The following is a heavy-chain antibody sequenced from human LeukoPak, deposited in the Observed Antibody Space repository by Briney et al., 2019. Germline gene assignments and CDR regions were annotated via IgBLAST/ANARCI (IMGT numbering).Heavy chain of an antibody. D-gene: IGHD3-10*01. CDR1: GFTFSSYG. Sequence: GRSLRLSCAASGFTFSSYGMHWVRQAPGKVLEWVAVISYDGSNKYYADSVKGRFTISRDNAKNSLYLQMNSLRAEDTAVYYCARDLRVRGVIPQSFDYWGQGTLVTVSS. J-gene: IGHJ4*02. V-gene: IGHV3-30*03. CDR2: ISYDGSNK. CDR3: ARDLRVRGVIPQSFDY.